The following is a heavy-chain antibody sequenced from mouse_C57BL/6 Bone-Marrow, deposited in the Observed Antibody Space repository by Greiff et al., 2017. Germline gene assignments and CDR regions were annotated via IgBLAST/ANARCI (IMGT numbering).Heavy chain of an antibody. CDR2: ILPSIGRT. D-gene: IGHD2-1*01. J-gene: IGHJ2*01. Sequence: QVQLQQSGSELRSPGSSVKLSCKDFDSEVFPIAYMSWVRQKPGHGFEWIGGILPSIGRTIYGEKFEDKATLDADTLSNTAYLELNSLTSEDSAIYYCARRGYYGNFYFDYWGQGTTLTVSS. CDR3: ARRGYYGNFYFDY. V-gene: IGHV15-2*01. CDR1: DSEVFPIAY.